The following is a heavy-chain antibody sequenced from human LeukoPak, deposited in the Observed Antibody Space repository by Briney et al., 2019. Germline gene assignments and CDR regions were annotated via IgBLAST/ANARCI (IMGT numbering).Heavy chain of an antibody. V-gene: IGHV3-23*01. D-gene: IGHD4/OR15-4a*01. J-gene: IGHJ6*02. CDR3: VRSTGKFYYGADV. CDR2: ISGSGGST. CDR1: GFTFSSYA. Sequence: GGSLRLSCAASGFTFSSYAMSWVRQAPGKGLEWVSAISGSGGSTYYADSVKGRLTIARDNSKNTLYLQMSSLRAEDTAVYYCVRSTGKFYYGADVWGQGTTVTVSS.